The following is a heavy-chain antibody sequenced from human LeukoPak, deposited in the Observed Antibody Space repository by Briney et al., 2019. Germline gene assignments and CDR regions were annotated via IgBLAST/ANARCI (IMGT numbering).Heavy chain of an antibody. V-gene: IGHV1-69*01. J-gene: IGHJ4*02. CDR2: IIPIFGTA. D-gene: IGHD5-18*01. CDR1: GGTFSSYA. Sequence: SVKVSCKASGGTFSSYAISWVRQAPGQGLEWMGGIIPIFGTANYAQKFQGRVTITADESTSTAYMELSSLRSEDTAVYYCASGRDSGWDIPMNNWGQGTLVTVSS. CDR3: ASGRDSGWDIPMNN.